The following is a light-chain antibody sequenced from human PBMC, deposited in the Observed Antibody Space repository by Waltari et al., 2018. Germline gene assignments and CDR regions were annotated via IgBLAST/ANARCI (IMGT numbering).Light chain of an antibody. CDR2: GTS. CDR1: QSVRST. V-gene: IGKV3D-15*01. Sequence: ILMTQSPATLSLSPGQSAPLSRSASQSVRSTFAWFQQKPGQPPRLLIYGTSTRATGIPARFTGSGSGTEFSLTISSLQPEDFATYYCQQYDYWPWTFGQGTRVETK. CDR3: QQYDYWPWT. J-gene: IGKJ1*01.